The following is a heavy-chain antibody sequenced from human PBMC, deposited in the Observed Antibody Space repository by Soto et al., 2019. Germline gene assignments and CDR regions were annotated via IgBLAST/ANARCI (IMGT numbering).Heavy chain of an antibody. J-gene: IGHJ4*02. V-gene: IGHV1-58*01. CDR2: IVVGSGNT. Sequence: SVEVSCKASGFTFTSSAVQWVRQARGQRLEWIGWIVVGSGNTNYAQKFQERVTITRDMSTSTAYMELSSLRSEDTAVYYCAADNHYYDTSGYLHAHFDYWGQGTLVTVSS. CDR3: AADNHYYDTSGYLHAHFDY. D-gene: IGHD3-22*01. CDR1: GFTFTSSA.